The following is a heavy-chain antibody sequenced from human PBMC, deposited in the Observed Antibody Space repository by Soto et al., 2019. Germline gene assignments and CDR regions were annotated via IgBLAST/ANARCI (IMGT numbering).Heavy chain of an antibody. V-gene: IGHV3-30*18. D-gene: IGHD3-3*01. CDR1: GFTFSSYG. J-gene: IGHJ6*02. CDR3: AKDLGRITIFGVVIISKPYYYYGMDV. CDR2: ISYDGSNK. Sequence: GGSLRLSCAASGFTFSSYGMHWVRQAPGKGLEWVAVISYDGSNKYYADSVKGRFTISRDNSKNTLYLQMNSLRAEGTAVYYCAKDLGRITIFGVVIISKPYYYYGMDVWGQRTTVTVSS.